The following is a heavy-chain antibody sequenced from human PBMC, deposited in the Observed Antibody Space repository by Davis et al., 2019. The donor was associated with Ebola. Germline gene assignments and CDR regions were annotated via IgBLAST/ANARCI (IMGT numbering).Heavy chain of an antibody. D-gene: IGHD3-16*01. CDR2: IGSDFRA. Sequence: GESLKISCTVSGFTISGTAMGWVRLAPGKGPEWVSAIGSDFRAHYGESAMGRFTISRDNSKNMVYLQMNSLRVEDSALYYCAKDIWGFAGMDVWGQGTTVTVSS. CDR1: GFTISGTA. CDR3: AKDIWGFAGMDV. J-gene: IGHJ6*02. V-gene: IGHV3-23*01.